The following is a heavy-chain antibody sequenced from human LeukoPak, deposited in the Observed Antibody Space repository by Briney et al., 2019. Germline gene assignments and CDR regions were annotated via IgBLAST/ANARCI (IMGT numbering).Heavy chain of an antibody. D-gene: IGHD6-19*01. CDR2: IYYSGSS. V-gene: IGHV4-59*01. J-gene: IGHJ4*02. CDR1: GGSISSYY. Sequence: KPSETLSLTCTVSGGSISSYYWSWIRQPPGKGLEWIGYIYYSGSSNYNPSLKSRVTISVDTSKNQFSLKLSSVTAADTAVYYCARDKNASSGWPIPFDYWGQGTLVTVSS. CDR3: ARDKNASSGWPIPFDY.